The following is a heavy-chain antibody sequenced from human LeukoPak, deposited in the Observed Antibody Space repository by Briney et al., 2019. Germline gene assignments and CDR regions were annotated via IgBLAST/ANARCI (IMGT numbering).Heavy chain of an antibody. CDR2: ISGSGGTI. J-gene: IGHJ6*04. Sequence: GGPLRLSCAASGFTFSSYGMSWVRQAPGKGLEWVSAISGSGGTIYYADSVKGRFTISRDNAKNSLYLQMNSLRAEDTAVYYCAELGITMIGGVWGKGTTVTISS. V-gene: IGHV3-23*01. CDR3: AELGITMIGGV. D-gene: IGHD3-10*02. CDR1: GFTFSSYG.